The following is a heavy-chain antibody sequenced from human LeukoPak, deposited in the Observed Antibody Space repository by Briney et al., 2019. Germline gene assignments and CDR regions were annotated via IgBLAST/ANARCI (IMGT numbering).Heavy chain of an antibody. Sequence: SGPTLVKATQTLTLTCTFSGFSLSTSGEGGGWVRQPPGKALEWLEPIYWDDDKRYNPSLNSTVTIAKDTSKNQVVLTRTNMDPVDTATYDCAHRPGIVAGSRFFDYCGQGTLVTVSS. V-gene: IGHV2-5*02. CDR3: AHRPGIVAGSRFFDY. J-gene: IGHJ4*02. CDR1: GFSLSTSGEG. CDR2: IYWDDDK. D-gene: IGHD6-13*01.